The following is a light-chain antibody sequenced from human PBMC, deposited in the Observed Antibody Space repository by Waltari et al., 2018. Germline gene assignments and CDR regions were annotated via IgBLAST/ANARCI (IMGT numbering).Light chain of an antibody. J-gene: IGLJ3*02. Sequence: QSALTQPASVSGSPGQSITISFTGTSSDVGSYHLVSWYQHHPGKAPKLMIYEGSKRPSGVSNRFSGSKSGNTASLTISGLQAEDEADYYCCSYAGSSTFEFGGGTKLTVL. CDR2: EGS. CDR1: SSDVGSYHL. V-gene: IGLV2-23*03. CDR3: CSYAGSSTFE.